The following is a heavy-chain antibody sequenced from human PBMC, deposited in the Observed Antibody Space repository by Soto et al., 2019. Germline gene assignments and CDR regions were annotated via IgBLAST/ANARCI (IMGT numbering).Heavy chain of an antibody. D-gene: IGHD3-10*01. J-gene: IGHJ6*02. CDR2: ISAYNGNT. CDR1: GYTFTSYD. CDR3: ARVVGSGSYYNVYYYYGMDV. Sequence: QVQLVQSGAEVKKPGASVKVSCKASGYTFTSYDISWVRQAPGQGLEWMGWISAYNGNTNYAQKLQGRVTMTTDTSTSTAYMELRSLRSDDTAVYYCARVVGSGSYYNVYYYYGMDVWGQGTTVTVSS. V-gene: IGHV1-18*01.